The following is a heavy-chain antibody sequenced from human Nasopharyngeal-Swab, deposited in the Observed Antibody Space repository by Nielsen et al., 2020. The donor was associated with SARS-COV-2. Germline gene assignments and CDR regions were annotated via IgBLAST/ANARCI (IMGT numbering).Heavy chain of an antibody. CDR3: ARDPDCSGGSCYSDYYYGMDV. J-gene: IGHJ6*02. V-gene: IGHV1-3*01. CDR1: GYTFPSYA. CDR2: INAGNGNT. D-gene: IGHD2-15*01. Sequence: ASVKVSCKASGYTFPSYAMHWVRQAPGQRLEWMGWINAGNGNTKYSQKFQGRVTITRDTSASTAYMELSSLRSEDTAVYYCARDPDCSGGSCYSDYYYGMDVWGQGTTVTVSS.